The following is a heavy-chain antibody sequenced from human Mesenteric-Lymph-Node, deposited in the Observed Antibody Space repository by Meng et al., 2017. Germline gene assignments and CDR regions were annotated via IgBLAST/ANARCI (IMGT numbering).Heavy chain of an antibody. D-gene: IGHD5-18*01. CDR2: IYHSGST. V-gene: IGHV4-4*02. CDR3: ARDPPRSTAMITGDY. J-gene: IGHJ4*02. Sequence: QVHLVEPGPGLGKPSGPLSPTCAFSCGSSSSRNWWSWVRQPPGKGLEWIGEIYHSGSTNYNPSLKSRVTISVDKSKNQFSLKLSSVTAADTAVYYCARDPPRSTAMITGDYWGQGTLVTVSS. CDR1: CGSSSSRNW.